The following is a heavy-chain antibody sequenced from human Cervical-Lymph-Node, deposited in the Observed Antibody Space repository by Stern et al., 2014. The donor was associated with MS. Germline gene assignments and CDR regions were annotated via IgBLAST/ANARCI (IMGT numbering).Heavy chain of an antibody. Sequence: QVQLVESGAELKMPGASVKVSCKASGYTFTNYGISWVRQAPGQGLEWMGWISVYNGNTKYTQKLQGRVTMTTNTSTSTAYMELRSLRSDDTAVYYCARVGYDRSGYFYSDYWGQGTLVTVSS. CDR1: GYTFTNYG. CDR2: ISVYNGNT. V-gene: IGHV1-18*01. J-gene: IGHJ4*02. CDR3: ARVGYDRSGYFYSDY. D-gene: IGHD3-22*01.